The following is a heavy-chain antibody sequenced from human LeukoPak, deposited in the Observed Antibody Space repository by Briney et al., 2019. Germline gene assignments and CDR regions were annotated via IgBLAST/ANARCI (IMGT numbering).Heavy chain of an antibody. CDR3: ARVGSLVTVTTGLFYYYYYMDV. D-gene: IGHD4-11*01. CDR2: IYTSGST. V-gene: IGHV4-61*02. Sequence: PSQTLSLTRTVSGGSISIGSYYRSWTRQPAGKGLEWIRRIYTSGSTNYNPSLKSRVTISVYTSKNQFSLKLSSVTAADTAVYYCARVGSLVTVTTGLFYYYYYMDVWGKGTTVTVSS. J-gene: IGHJ6*03. CDR1: GGSISIGSYY.